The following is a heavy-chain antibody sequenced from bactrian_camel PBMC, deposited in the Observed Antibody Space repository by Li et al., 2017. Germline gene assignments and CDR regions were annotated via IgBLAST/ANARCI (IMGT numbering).Heavy chain of an antibody. CDR2: VDTRSGST. Sequence: QLVESGGHSVQPGGSLNLSCAVSGDTSSTNCIGWFRQAPGKEREWVALVDTRSGSTYYAASVKGRATISHDNAKNTIDLTMNKVKPADIATYFCAARGGYCANSPQEYRIWGQGTQVTVS. CDR3: AARGGYCANSPQEYRI. D-gene: IGHD2*01. CDR1: GDTSSTNC. V-gene: IGHV3S54*01. J-gene: IGHJ4*01.